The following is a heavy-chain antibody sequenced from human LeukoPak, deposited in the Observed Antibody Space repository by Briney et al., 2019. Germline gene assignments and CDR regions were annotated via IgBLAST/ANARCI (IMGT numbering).Heavy chain of an antibody. CDR1: GFTLKTYG. CDR2: ISYDGSNK. Sequence: GGSLRLSCATSGFTLKTYGMHWVRQAPGKGLEWVAVISYDGSNKYYADSVKGRFTISRDNSKNTLYLQMNSLRAEDTAVYYCAREGWELREFDYWGQGTLVTVSS. J-gene: IGHJ4*02. CDR3: AREGWELREFDY. V-gene: IGHV3-30*19. D-gene: IGHD1-26*01.